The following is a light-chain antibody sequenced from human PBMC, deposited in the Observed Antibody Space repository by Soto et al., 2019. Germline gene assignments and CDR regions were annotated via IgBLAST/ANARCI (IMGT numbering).Light chain of an antibody. CDR3: QQYGSAPFT. CDR1: QTVTTSQ. J-gene: IGKJ4*01. Sequence: EVVLTQSPGTLSLSPGERATLSCRASQTVTTSQLTWFQQKPGQAPRLLIYAASIRAAGIPDRFSGSGSGTDFTLTISRLESEDFAVYYCQQYGSAPFTFGGGTKVEIK. CDR2: AAS. V-gene: IGKV3-20*01.